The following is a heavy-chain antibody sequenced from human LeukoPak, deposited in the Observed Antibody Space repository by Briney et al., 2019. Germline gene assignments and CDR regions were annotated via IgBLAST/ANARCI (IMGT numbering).Heavy chain of an antibody. CDR2: ISGSGGST. J-gene: IGHJ5*02. Sequence: PGGSLRLSCAASGFTFSNYAMSWVRQAPGKGLEWVSGISGSGGSTYYADFVKGRFTISRDNSKNTLYLQMNRLRVEDTAVYYCAKDSRYSSSINYFDPWGQGTLVTVSS. D-gene: IGHD6-13*01. CDR1: GFTFSNYA. V-gene: IGHV3-23*01. CDR3: AKDSRYSSSINYFDP.